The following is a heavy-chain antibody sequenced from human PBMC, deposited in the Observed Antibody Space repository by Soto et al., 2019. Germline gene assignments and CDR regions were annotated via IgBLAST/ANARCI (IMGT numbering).Heavy chain of an antibody. J-gene: IGHJ5*02. CDR2: ISSSSSTI. CDR3: ARHPERIAEIGWFDP. Sequence: EVQLVESGGGLVQPGGSLRLSCAASGFTFSSYSMNWVRQAPGKGLEWVSYISSSSSTIYYADSVKGRFTISRDNAMNSLYLQMNSLRAEDTAVYYCARHPERIAEIGWFDPWGQGTLVTVSS. D-gene: IGHD6-13*01. V-gene: IGHV3-48*01. CDR1: GFTFSSYS.